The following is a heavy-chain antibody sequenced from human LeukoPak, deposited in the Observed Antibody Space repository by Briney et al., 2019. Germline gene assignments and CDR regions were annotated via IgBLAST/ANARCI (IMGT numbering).Heavy chain of an antibody. J-gene: IGHJ4*02. CDR2: IYYSGSA. Sequence: SETPSLTCTVSGGSISNYYWSWIRQPPGKGLEWIGYIYYSGSANYNPSLKSRVTISVDTSKNQFSLKLSSVTAADTAVYYCARVWATGTFDYWGQGTLVTVSS. D-gene: IGHD5-12*01. CDR3: ARVWATGTFDY. V-gene: IGHV4-59*01. CDR1: GGSISNYY.